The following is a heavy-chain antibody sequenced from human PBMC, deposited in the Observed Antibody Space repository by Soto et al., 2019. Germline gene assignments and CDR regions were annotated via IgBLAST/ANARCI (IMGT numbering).Heavy chain of an antibody. CDR3: ARGHIPNIAAAGTYFDY. V-gene: IGHV1-69*01. CDR1: GGTYSSYA. D-gene: IGHD6-13*01. Sequence: QVQLVQSGAEVKKPGSSVKVSCKASGGTYSSYAISWVRQAPGQGLEWMGGIIPIFGTANYAQKFQGRVTITADESTSTAYMELSSLRSEDTAVYYCARGHIPNIAAAGTYFDYWGQGTLVTVSS. J-gene: IGHJ4*02. CDR2: IIPIFGTA.